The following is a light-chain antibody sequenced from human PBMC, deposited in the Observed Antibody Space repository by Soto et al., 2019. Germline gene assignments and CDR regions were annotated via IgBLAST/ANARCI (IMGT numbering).Light chain of an antibody. Sequence: DIQMTQSPSTLSASVGDRVTITCRASQTISSWLAWYQQKPGKAPQLLIYKASRLESGVSSRFSGSGSGTEFTLTISSLQSDYFATYYCQQYNSYPWTFGQGIRVEIK. CDR1: QTISSW. V-gene: IGKV1-5*03. J-gene: IGKJ1*01. CDR3: QQYNSYPWT. CDR2: KAS.